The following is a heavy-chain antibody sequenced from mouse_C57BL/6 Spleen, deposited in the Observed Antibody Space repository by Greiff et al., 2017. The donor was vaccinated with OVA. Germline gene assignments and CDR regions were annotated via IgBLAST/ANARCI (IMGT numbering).Heavy chain of an antibody. V-gene: IGHV1-52*01. Sequence: VKLQQPGAELVRPGSSVKLSCKASGYTFTSYWMHWVKQRPIQGLEWIGNIDPSDSETHYNQKFKDKATLTVDKSSSTAYMQLSSLTSEDSAVYYCAREGGSSSHWYFDVWGTGTTVTVAS. D-gene: IGHD1-1*01. CDR2: IDPSDSET. CDR3: AREGGSSSHWYFDV. J-gene: IGHJ1*03. CDR1: GYTFTSYW.